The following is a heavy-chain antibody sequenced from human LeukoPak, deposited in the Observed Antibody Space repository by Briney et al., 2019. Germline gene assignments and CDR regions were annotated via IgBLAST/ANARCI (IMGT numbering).Heavy chain of an antibody. J-gene: IGHJ3*02. Sequence: GASVKVSCKASGGTFSSYAISWVRQAPGRGLEWVGGIIPIFGTANYAQKFQGRVTMTTDTFTSTAYMELRSLRSDDTAVYYCAREQTGYDSSGYLENDAFDIWGQGTMVTVSS. CDR3: AREQTGYDSSGYLENDAFDI. V-gene: IGHV1-69*05. CDR1: GGTFSSYA. D-gene: IGHD3-22*01. CDR2: IIPIFGTA.